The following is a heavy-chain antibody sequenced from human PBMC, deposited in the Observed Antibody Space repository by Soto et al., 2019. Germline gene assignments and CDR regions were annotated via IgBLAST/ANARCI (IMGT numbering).Heavy chain of an antibody. Sequence: GGSLRLSCAASGFTVSTSQMTWVRQAPGKGLEWVSVIFIGGTTQYAESVKGRFTISRDKSENTVVLQMNSVRAEDTAVYYCARDLWGYCGTDCYPLDVWGQGTTVTVSS. CDR1: GFTVSTSQ. D-gene: IGHD2-21*02. V-gene: IGHV3-53*01. CDR2: IFIGGTT. CDR3: ARDLWGYCGTDCYPLDV. J-gene: IGHJ6*02.